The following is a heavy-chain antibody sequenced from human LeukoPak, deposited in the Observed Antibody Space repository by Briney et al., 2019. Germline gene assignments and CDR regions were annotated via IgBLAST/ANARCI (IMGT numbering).Heavy chain of an antibody. CDR3: ARDNSRLRAYCFDY. D-gene: IGHD4-17*01. CDR1: GFTFDDYG. Sequence: GGSLRLSCAASGFTFDDYGMNWVRQAPGKGLEWVSGINWTGGSTGYADSVKGRFTISRDNAKNSLYLQMNSLRAEDTALYYCARDNSRLRAYCFDYWGQGTLVTVSS. CDR2: INWTGGST. V-gene: IGHV3-20*04. J-gene: IGHJ4*02.